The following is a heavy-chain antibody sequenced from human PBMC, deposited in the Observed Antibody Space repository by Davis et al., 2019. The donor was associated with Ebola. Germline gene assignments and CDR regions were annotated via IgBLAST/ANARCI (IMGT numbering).Heavy chain of an antibody. J-gene: IGHJ6*02. D-gene: IGHD5-18*01. CDR3: ARDVRNTALYGLDV. Sequence: MPSQTLSLTCTVSGGSINTYYWSWIRQPPGKGLEWIAYIHHSGSTDYHPSLKSRVTMSLDTSKNQFSLKLSSVTIADTAVYSCARDVRNTALYGLDVWGQGTTVTVSS. CDR2: IHHSGST. CDR1: GGSINTYY. V-gene: IGHV4-59*01.